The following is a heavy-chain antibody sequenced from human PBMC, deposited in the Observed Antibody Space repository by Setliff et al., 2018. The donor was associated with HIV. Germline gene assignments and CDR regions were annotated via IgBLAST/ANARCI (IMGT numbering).Heavy chain of an antibody. D-gene: IGHD3-3*01. Sequence: PGGSLRLSCAPSGFTFNSDSMNWGRQAPGRGLEWVSVTTSNGRTTDYAESVRGLFTHSRDNSGNTLYLQLTSLRAEDTAIYYCAKAWGSGYPSYESALMFDVWGQGTLVTVSS. CDR1: GFTFNSDS. CDR3: AKAWGSGYPSYESALMFDV. CDR2: TTSNGRTT. V-gene: IGHV3-23*01. J-gene: IGHJ4*02.